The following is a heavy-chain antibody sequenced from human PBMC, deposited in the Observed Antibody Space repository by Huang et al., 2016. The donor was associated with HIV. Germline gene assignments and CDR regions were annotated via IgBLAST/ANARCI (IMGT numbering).Heavy chain of an antibody. J-gene: IGHJ3*02. CDR2: ISPVFGTS. D-gene: IGHD3-16*01. V-gene: IGHV1-69*01. CDR1: GGTFSSYA. Sequence: VQLVQSGAEVKKPASSVKVSCKASGGTFSSYAIRWVRQAPGQGLEWMGGISPVFGTSNYAQKCRGRVTITADASTSTAYMELSSLRSEDTAIYYCARHNKINYDTTGVDAFDIWGQGTMVTVSS. CDR3: ARHNKINYDTTGVDAFDI.